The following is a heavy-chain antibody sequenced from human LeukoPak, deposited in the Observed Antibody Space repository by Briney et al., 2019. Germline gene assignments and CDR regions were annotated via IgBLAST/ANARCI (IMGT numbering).Heavy chain of an antibody. V-gene: IGHV3-23*01. CDR1: GITFSNSV. CDR2: ISAGGAT. CDR3: ATVRTVPRATMAGDFVY. J-gene: IGHJ4*02. D-gene: IGHD3-10*01. Sequence: GGSLRLSCAASGITFSNSVMSWVRQAPGKGLEWASGISAGGATYYADSVKGRFTISRDNSKNTLYLQMNGLRAEDTAEYYCATVRTVPRATMAGDFVYWGQGTLVTVSS.